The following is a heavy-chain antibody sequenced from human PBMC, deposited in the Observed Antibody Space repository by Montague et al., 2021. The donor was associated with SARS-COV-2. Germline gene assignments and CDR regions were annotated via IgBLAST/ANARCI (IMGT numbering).Heavy chain of an antibody. CDR2: VFYSGDT. Sequence: ETLSLTCSISGGSLSNNYWTWIRHSPGGSLEWIGYVFYSGDTSYNPSLRSRVAIALDTSNNHFSLKLTSVTGADTATYVCARGGDCVENKCYSGVWRSWGRGIRVAVSS. CDR1: GGSLSNNY. D-gene: IGHD2-15*01. J-gene: IGHJ5*02. V-gene: IGHV4-59*12. CDR3: ARGGDCVENKCYSGVWRS.